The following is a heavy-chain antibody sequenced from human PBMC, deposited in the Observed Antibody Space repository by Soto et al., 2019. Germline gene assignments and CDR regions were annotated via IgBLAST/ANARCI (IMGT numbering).Heavy chain of an antibody. CDR3: ARGGIVVVPAAMYYGMDV. V-gene: IGHV6-1*01. CDR2: TYYRSKWYN. Sequence: PSQTLSLTCVISGDSVSSNSAAWNWIRQSPSRGLEWLGRTYYRSKWYNDYAVSVKSRITINPDTSKNQFSLQLNSVTPEDTAVYYCARGGIVVVPAAMYYGMDVWGQGTTVTVSS. J-gene: IGHJ6*02. D-gene: IGHD2-2*01. CDR1: GDSVSSNSAA.